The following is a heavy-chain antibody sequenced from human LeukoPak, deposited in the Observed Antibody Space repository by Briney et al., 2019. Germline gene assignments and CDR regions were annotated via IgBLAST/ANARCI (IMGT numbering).Heavy chain of an antibody. CDR3: AKTVGSSYGYVDY. Sequence: GRSLRLSCAASGFTFSSYGMHWVRQAPGKGLEWVAVISFDGSNKYYADSLKGRFTISRDNSKNTLYLQMNSLRAEDTAVYYCAKTVGSSYGYVDYWGQGTLVTVSS. CDR1: GFTFSSYG. J-gene: IGHJ4*02. D-gene: IGHD5-18*01. V-gene: IGHV3-30*18. CDR2: ISFDGSNK.